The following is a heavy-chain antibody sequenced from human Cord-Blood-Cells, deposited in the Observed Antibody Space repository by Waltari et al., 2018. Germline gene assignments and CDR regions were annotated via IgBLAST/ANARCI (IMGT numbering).Heavy chain of an antibody. D-gene: IGHD7-27*01. CDR1: GGTFSSYA. Sequence: QVQLVQSGAEVKKPGSSVKVSCKASGGTFSSYAISWVRQAPGQGLEWMGGLNPIFGTANYAQKFQGRVTITTDEATSTAYMELSSLRSEDTAVYYCASRTGEAGDWYFDLWGRGTLVTVSS. CDR3: ASRTGEAGDWYFDL. J-gene: IGHJ2*01. V-gene: IGHV1-69*05. CDR2: LNPIFGTA.